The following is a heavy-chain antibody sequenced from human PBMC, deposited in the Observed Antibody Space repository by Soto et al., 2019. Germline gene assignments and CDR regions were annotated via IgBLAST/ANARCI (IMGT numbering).Heavy chain of an antibody. CDR2: INAGSGYT. CDR1: GYTFTNFS. J-gene: IGHJ6*02. V-gene: IGHV1-3*01. Sequence: QVQLVQSGAEVKKPGASVKISCEASGYTFTNFSIHWVRQAPGQRLEWMGWINAGSGYTKYSRRFQDRLIITRDRSASTAYMELSILRSEDTAMFCCARGRGVIRNYYGMDVWGQGTTVTVSS. CDR3: ARGRGVIRNYYGMDV. D-gene: IGHD3-3*02.